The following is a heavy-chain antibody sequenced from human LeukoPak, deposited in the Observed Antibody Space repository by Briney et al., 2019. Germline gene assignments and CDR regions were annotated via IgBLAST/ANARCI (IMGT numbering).Heavy chain of an antibody. J-gene: IGHJ4*02. CDR3: ARSNSGMAVAEF. D-gene: IGHD6-13*01. CDR2: IYPGDSES. V-gene: IGHV5-51*01. CDR1: GYSFSNYW. Sequence: GESLKISCKGSGYSFSNYWIGWVRQMPGKGLEWMEIIYPGDSESRYSPSFQGQVTISADKSISTAYLQWSSLKASDTAMYYCARSNSGMAVAEFWGQGTLVTVSS.